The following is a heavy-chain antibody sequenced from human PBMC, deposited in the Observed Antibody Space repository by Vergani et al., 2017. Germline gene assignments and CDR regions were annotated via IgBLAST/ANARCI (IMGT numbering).Heavy chain of an antibody. Sequence: EVQLLESGGSLKQPGGSVRLSCAASGFTFSTYAMHWVRQAPGKGLEWVSALTGGGGSTYYADSFKGRFIISRDKSRDTLYLQMNSLRPEDTATYYCVKDAVSYENFFDSWGQGTLVTFSS. V-gene: IGHV3-23*01. J-gene: IGHJ4*02. CDR3: VKDAVSYENFFDS. D-gene: IGHD1-26*01. CDR1: GFTFSTYA. CDR2: LTGGGGST.